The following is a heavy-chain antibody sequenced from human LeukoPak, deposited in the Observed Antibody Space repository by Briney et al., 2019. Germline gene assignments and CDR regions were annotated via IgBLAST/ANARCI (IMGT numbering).Heavy chain of an antibody. J-gene: IGHJ4*02. Sequence: SETLSLTCTVSGGSVGSGSYYWSWIRQPPGKGLEWIGYIYYSGSTNYNPSLKSRVTISVDTSKNQFSLKLSSVTAADTAVYYCARLIAVAGTDFDYWGQGTLVTVSS. CDR2: IYYSGST. CDR1: GGSVGSGSYY. V-gene: IGHV4-61*01. CDR3: ARLIAVAGTDFDY. D-gene: IGHD6-19*01.